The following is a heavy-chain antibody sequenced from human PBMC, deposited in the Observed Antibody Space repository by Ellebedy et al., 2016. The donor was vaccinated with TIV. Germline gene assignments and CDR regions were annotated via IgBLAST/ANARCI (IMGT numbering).Heavy chain of an antibody. Sequence: SETLSLTCTVSGGSISGSSYYWGWIRQPPGKGLEWIGNIFDTGSTYYHQSLKSRVTISVDTSKNQFSLKLSYVTAADTAVYYCARWFGELLYVRWFDPWGQGTLVTVSS. CDR3: ARWFGELLYVRWFDP. CDR2: IFDTGST. J-gene: IGHJ5*02. CDR1: GGSISGSSYY. V-gene: IGHV4-39*01. D-gene: IGHD3-10*01.